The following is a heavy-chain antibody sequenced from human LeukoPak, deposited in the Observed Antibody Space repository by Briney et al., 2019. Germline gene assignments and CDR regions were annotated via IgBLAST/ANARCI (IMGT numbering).Heavy chain of an antibody. D-gene: IGHD5-18*01. CDR1: GFTFSSYA. Sequence: GGPLRLSCAASGFTFSSYAVSWVRQAPGKGLEWVSAISGSGGSTYYADSVKGRFTISRDNSKNTLYLQMNSLRAEDTAVYYCAKMGAGARVSVDAFDIWGQGTMVTVSS. J-gene: IGHJ3*02. CDR3: AKMGAGARVSVDAFDI. CDR2: ISGSGGST. V-gene: IGHV3-23*01.